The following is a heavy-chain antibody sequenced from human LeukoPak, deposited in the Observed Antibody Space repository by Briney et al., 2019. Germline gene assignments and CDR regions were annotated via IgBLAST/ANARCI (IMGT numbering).Heavy chain of an antibody. CDR3: ARLDVDTAMVLDY. CDR2: IYYSGST. D-gene: IGHD5-18*01. Sequence: SETLSLTCAVYGGSFSGYYWSWIRQPPGKGLEWIGYIYYSGSTNYNPSLKSRVTISVDTSKNQFSLKLSSVTAADTAVYYCARLDVDTAMVLDYWGQGTLVTVSS. J-gene: IGHJ4*02. V-gene: IGHV4-59*01. CDR1: GGSFSGYY.